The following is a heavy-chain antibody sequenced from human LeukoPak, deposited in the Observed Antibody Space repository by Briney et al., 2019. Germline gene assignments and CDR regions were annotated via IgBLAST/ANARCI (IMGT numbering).Heavy chain of an antibody. CDR3: ASILGGTRARGFDL. D-gene: IGHD1-26*01. V-gene: IGHV3-48*03. Sequence: PGGSLILSCAASGFTFSNYEMNWVRQAPGKGLERLSYITSSGGTVYYADSVKGRFTISRDNAKNSLDLQMNSLRGEDTAVYYCASILGGTRARGFDLWGQGTLVTVSS. CDR1: GFTFSNYE. CDR2: ITSSGGTV. J-gene: IGHJ4*02.